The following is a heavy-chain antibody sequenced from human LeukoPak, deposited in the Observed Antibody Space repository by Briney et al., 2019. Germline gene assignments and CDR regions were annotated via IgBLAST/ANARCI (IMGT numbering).Heavy chain of an antibody. V-gene: IGHV4-59*08. D-gene: IGHD4-17*01. CDR3: ARRVTTGYYYYYMDV. Sequence: SETLSLTCTVSGGSISSYYWSWIRQPPGKGLEWIGYICYSGSTNYNPSLKSRVTISVDTSKNQFSLKLSSVTAADTAVYYCARRVTTGYYYYYMDVWGKGTTVTVSS. J-gene: IGHJ6*03. CDR2: ICYSGST. CDR1: GGSISSYY.